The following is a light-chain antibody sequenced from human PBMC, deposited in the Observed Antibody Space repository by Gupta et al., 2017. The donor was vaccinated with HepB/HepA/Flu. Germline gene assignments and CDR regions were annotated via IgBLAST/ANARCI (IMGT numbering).Light chain of an antibody. CDR1: QNINTY. Sequence: DIQMIQSPASLYASIGDRVTITCRASQNINTYLNWYQQKPGRAPKLLIYASISLQSGVPSRFSGDGSGTDFTLTINNLQPGDFASYYCQQSFSSPVTFGGGTRVEVK. J-gene: IGKJ4*01. V-gene: IGKV1-39*01. CDR2: ASI. CDR3: QQSFSSPVT.